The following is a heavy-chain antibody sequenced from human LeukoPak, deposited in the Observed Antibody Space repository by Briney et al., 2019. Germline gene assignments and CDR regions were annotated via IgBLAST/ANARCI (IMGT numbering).Heavy chain of an antibody. Sequence: PGGSLRLSCAASGFTFSSYGMHWVRQAPGKGLEWVAFIRYDGSNKYYADSVKGRFTISRDNSKNTLYLQVNSLRAEDTAVYYCAYGYSGYDYFFDYWGQGTLVTVSS. D-gene: IGHD5-12*01. V-gene: IGHV3-30*02. CDR1: GFTFSSYG. J-gene: IGHJ4*02. CDR2: IRYDGSNK. CDR3: AYGYSGYDYFFDY.